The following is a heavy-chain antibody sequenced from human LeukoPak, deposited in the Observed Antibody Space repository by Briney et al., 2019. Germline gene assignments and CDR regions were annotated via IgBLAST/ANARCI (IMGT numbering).Heavy chain of an antibody. V-gene: IGHV3-49*04. D-gene: IGHD2-15*01. Sequence: PGGSLRLSCTASGFSFGDYAVTWVRQAPGKGLEWVGFMRSKGYGGTTEYAASVKGRFTLSTDYSQTIAYLHMNSLETEDTAVYFFSPPYCSGGTCYRSFDYWGQGTLVTVSS. CDR3: SPPYCSGGTCYRSFDY. J-gene: IGHJ4*02. CDR2: MRSKGYGGTT. CDR1: GFSFGDYA.